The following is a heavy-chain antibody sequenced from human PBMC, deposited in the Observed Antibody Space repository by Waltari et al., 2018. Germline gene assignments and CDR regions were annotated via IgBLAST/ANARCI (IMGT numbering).Heavy chain of an antibody. CDR3: ARPRDRDGSFTPFDY. CDR2: INPSGGST. V-gene: IGHV1-46*01. Sequence: QVQLVQSGAEVKKPGASVKVSCKASGYTFTSYYMHWVRQAPGQGLEWMGIINPSGGSTSYAQKCQGRVTMTRDTSTSTVYMELSSLRSEDTAVYYCARPRDRDGSFTPFDYWGQGTLVTVSS. CDR1: GYTFTSYY. D-gene: IGHD2-15*01. J-gene: IGHJ4*02.